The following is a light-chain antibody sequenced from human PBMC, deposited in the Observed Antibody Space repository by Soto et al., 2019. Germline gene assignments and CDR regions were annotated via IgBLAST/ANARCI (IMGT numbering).Light chain of an antibody. V-gene: IGKV1D-8*03. J-gene: IGKJ5*01. Sequence: VIWMTQSPSLLSASTGDRVTISCRMSQGISSYLAWYQQKPGKAPELLIYAASTLQSGVPSRFSGSGSGTDFTLSISSLEPEDFAVYYCQLSQQRSSWPPIAFGQGTRLEIK. CDR3: QLSQQRSSWPPIA. CDR2: AAS. CDR1: QGISSY.